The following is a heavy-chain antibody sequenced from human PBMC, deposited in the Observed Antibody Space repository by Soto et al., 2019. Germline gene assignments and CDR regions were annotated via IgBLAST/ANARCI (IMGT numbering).Heavy chain of an antibody. Sequence: LSLTCTVSGGSISSYYWSWIRQPPVKVLEWIGYIYYSGSTNYNPSPKGRVTISVDTSKNQFSLKLSSVTAADTAVYYCAREARTYYYDSSGYRQYYFDYWGQGTLVTVSS. CDR2: IYYSGST. D-gene: IGHD3-22*01. V-gene: IGHV4-59*01. CDR1: GGSISSYY. CDR3: AREARTYYYDSSGYRQYYFDY. J-gene: IGHJ4*02.